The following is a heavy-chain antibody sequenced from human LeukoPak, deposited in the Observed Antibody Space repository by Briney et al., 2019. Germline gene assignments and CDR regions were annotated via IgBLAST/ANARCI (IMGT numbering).Heavy chain of an antibody. CDR3: ARDLHRDYMDV. Sequence: GASVKVSCKASGYTFTSYGLNWVRQAPGQGLEWMGWISPYNGNTNYAQNFQGRVTMTTDTSTSTAYMDLTSLRSDDTAVYYCARDLHRDYMDVWGKGTTVTVS. CDR1: GYTFTSYG. V-gene: IGHV1-18*01. CDR2: ISPYNGNT. D-gene: IGHD1-14*01. J-gene: IGHJ6*03.